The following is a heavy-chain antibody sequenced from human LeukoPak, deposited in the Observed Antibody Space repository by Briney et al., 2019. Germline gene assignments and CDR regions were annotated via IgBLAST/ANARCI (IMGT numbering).Heavy chain of an antibody. CDR1: GGSFSGYY. V-gene: IGHV4-34*01. CDR3: ARDWVRGYSYGFRGQYMDV. Sequence: SETLSLTCAVYGGSFSGYYWGWIRQPPGKGLEWIGSIYYSGSTYYNPSLKRRVTISVDTSKNQFSLKLCSVTAADTAVYYCARDWVRGYSYGFRGQYMDVWGKGTTVTVYS. J-gene: IGHJ6*03. D-gene: IGHD5-18*01. CDR2: IYYSGST.